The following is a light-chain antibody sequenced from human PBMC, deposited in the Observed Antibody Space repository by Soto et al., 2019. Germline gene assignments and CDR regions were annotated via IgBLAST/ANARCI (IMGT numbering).Light chain of an antibody. V-gene: IGKV3-20*01. CDR2: AAS. CDR3: QQYGTSLWT. CDR1: QSVSSY. Sequence: EIMLTQSPGTLSLSPGEGAPLSCRASQSVSSYLAWYQQKPGQAPRLLIYAASSRATGIPDRFSGSGSGTDFTLTISRLEPEDFAVYYCQQYGTSLWTFGQGTKVDIK. J-gene: IGKJ1*01.